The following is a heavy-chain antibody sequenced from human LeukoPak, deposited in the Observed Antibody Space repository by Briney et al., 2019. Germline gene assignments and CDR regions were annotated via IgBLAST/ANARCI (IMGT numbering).Heavy chain of an antibody. CDR1: GFTFSSYG. J-gene: IGHJ4*02. CDR3: ANRDY. Sequence: GRSLRLSCAASGFTFSSYGMHWVRQAPGKGLEWVAVISYDGSNKYYADSVKGRFTISRDNSKNTLYLQMNSLRAEDTAVYYCANRDYWGQGTLVTVPS. V-gene: IGHV3-30*18. CDR2: ISYDGSNK.